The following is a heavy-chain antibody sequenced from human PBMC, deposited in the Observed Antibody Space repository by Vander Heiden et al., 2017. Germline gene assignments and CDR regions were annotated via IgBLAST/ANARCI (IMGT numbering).Heavy chain of an antibody. CDR1: AYTFTDYY. V-gene: IGHV1-2*02. CDR3: ARRRGGSYYELDN. D-gene: IGHD2-15*01. J-gene: IGHJ4*02. CDR2: INPQGGGT. Sequence: QVQLVQSGAAVKKPGASVKVSCKASAYTFTDYYINWVRQAPGQGLEWMGYINPQGGGTNYARKFQGRVTMTTDTSITTAYMELRNLTSDDTAVYYCARRRGGSYYELDNWGQGTLVTVSS.